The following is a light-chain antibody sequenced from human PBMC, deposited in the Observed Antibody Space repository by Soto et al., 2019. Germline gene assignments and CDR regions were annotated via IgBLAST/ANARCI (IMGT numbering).Light chain of an antibody. Sequence: QSALTQPASVSGSPGQSITISCTGTNSDVGGYNYVSWYQQHPGKAPKLLIYDVTQRPSGVSDRFSASKSGNTASLTISGLHVEDEADYYCCSYAGSYTWVFGGGTKLTVL. V-gene: IGLV2-11*01. CDR1: NSDVGGYNY. CDR3: CSYAGSYTWV. J-gene: IGLJ3*02. CDR2: DVT.